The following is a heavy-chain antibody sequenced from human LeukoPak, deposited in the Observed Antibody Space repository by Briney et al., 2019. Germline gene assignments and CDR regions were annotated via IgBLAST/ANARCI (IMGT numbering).Heavy chain of an antibody. CDR1: GYSFTSYW. Sequence: GESLKISCKGSGYSFTSYWIGWVRQMPGKGLEWMGIIYPGDSDTRYSPSFQGQVTISADKSISTAYLRWSSLKASDTAMYYCARRKGYSYGPYNWFDPWGQGTLVTVSS. CDR3: ARRKGYSYGPYNWFDP. CDR2: IYPGDSDT. J-gene: IGHJ5*02. V-gene: IGHV5-51*01. D-gene: IGHD5-18*01.